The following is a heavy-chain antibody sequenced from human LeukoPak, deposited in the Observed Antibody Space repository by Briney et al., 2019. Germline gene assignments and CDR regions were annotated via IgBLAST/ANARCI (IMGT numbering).Heavy chain of an antibody. D-gene: IGHD1-26*01. J-gene: IGHJ4*02. CDR1: GFMFSRYA. Sequence: PGRSLRLSCAASGFMFSRYAMIWVRQTPGEGLEWVSAITETGAGTYYADSVKGRFTISRDNAKNSLYLQMNSLRAEDTAVFYCARGDSGSYFYFDYWGQGTLVTVSS. V-gene: IGHV3-23*01. CDR3: ARGDSGSYFYFDY. CDR2: ITETGAGT.